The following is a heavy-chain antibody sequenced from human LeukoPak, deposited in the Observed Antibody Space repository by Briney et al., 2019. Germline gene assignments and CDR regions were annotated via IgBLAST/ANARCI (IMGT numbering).Heavy chain of an antibody. CDR2: IYHTGST. V-gene: IGHV4-30-2*01. J-gene: IGHJ5*02. CDR3: ARGGVGPTTNWFDP. Sequence: PSQILSLTCTVSGGSISGSGYYWSWIRQPPGKGLEWIGYIYHTGSTYYNPSLASRVTISVDRSKNQFSLRLTSVTAADTAVFYCARGGVGPTTNWFDPWGQGTLVTVSS. D-gene: IGHD1-26*01. CDR1: GGSISGSGYY.